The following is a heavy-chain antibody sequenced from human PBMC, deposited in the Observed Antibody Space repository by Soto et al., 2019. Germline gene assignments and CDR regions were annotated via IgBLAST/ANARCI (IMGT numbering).Heavy chain of an antibody. V-gene: IGHV4-30-2*01. J-gene: IGHJ4*02. CDR2: IYHSGST. D-gene: IGHD3-9*01. Sequence: SETLSLTCAVSGGSISSGGYSWSWIRQPPGKGLEWIGYIYHSGSTYYNPSLKSRVTISVDRSKNQFSLKLSSVTAADTAVYYCARGLRYFVNYFVYWCKGTLVSVSS. CDR3: ARGLRYFVNYFVY. CDR1: GGSISSGGYS.